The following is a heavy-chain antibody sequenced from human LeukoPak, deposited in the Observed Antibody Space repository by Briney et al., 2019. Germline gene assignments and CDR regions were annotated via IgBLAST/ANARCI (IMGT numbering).Heavy chain of an antibody. D-gene: IGHD3-22*01. Sequence: PSQTLSLTCTVSGGSISSGDYYWSWIRQPPGKGLEWIGYIYYSGSTYYNPSLKSRVTISVDTSKNQFSLKLSSVTAADTAVYYCARVGNPAYYYDSSGWFWFDPWGQGTLVTVSS. V-gene: IGHV4-30-4*08. CDR3: ARVGNPAYYYDSSGWFWFDP. CDR1: GGSISSGDYY. CDR2: IYYSGST. J-gene: IGHJ5*02.